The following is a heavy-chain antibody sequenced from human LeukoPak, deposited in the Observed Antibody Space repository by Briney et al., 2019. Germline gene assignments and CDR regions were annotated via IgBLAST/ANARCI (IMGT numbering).Heavy chain of an antibody. CDR1: GGSISSGSYY. J-gene: IGHJ5*02. V-gene: IGHV4-61*02. CDR3: ARLRVGAGERRRISSVTVRGVINNWFDP. D-gene: IGHD3-10*01. CDR2: IYTSGST. Sequence: TLSLTCTVSGGSISSGSYYWSWIRQPAGKGLEWIGRIYTSGSTNYNPSLKSRVTISVDTSKNQFSLKLSSVTAADTAVYYCARLRVGAGERRRISSVTVRGVINNWFDPWGQGTLVTVSS.